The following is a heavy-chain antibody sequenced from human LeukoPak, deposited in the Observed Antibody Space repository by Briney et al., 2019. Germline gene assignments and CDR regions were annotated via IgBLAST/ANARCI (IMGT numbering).Heavy chain of an antibody. J-gene: IGHJ5*02. V-gene: IGHV4-34*01. Sequence: SETLSLTCTVSGGSISSYYWSWIRQPPGKGLEWIGEINHSGSTNYNPSLKSRVTISVDTSKNQFSLKLSSVTAADTAVYYCARVVGVPGNWFDPWGQGTLVTVSS. CDR3: ARVVGVPGNWFDP. CDR2: INHSGST. CDR1: GGSISSYY. D-gene: IGHD3-3*01.